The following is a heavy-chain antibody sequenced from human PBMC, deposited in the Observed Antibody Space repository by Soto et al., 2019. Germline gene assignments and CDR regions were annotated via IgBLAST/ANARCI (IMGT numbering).Heavy chain of an antibody. Sequence: GASMKGSFQASWYTFTSYYIHWGRQAPGQRLEWMGIINPSGGSTSYAQKFQGRVTMTRDTSTSTVYMELSSLRSEDTAVYYCARDPKNCSGGSCYLNWFDPWGQGTLVTVSS. J-gene: IGHJ5*02. CDR3: ARDPKNCSGGSCYLNWFDP. CDR1: WYTFTSYY. D-gene: IGHD2-15*01. V-gene: IGHV1-46*01. CDR2: INPSGGST.